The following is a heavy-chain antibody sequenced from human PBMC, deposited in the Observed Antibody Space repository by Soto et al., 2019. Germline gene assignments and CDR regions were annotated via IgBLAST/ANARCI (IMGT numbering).Heavy chain of an antibody. CDR1: GGSISSGGYY. J-gene: IGHJ4*02. CDR3: ARGPYDSSGYYPN. Sequence: PSETLSLTCTVSGGSISSGGYYWSWIRQHPGKGLEWIGYIYYSGSTYYNPSLKSRVTISVDTSKNQFSLKLSSVTAADTAVYYCARGPYDSSGYYPNWGQGTLVTVSS. V-gene: IGHV4-31*03. D-gene: IGHD3-22*01. CDR2: IYYSGST.